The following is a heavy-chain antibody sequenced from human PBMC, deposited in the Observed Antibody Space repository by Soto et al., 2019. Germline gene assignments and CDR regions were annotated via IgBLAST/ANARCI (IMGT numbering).Heavy chain of an antibody. CDR3: ARAHYHDSSRYGPMTPPDY. J-gene: IGHJ4*02. Sequence: PRGSLRLSCAASGFTFSSYSMNWVRQAPGKGLEWVSSISSSSSYIYYADSVKGRFTISRDNSKNTLYLQMNSLRAEDTAVYYSARAHYHDSSRYGPMTPPDYWGQGTLVTVSS. CDR1: GFTFSSYS. V-gene: IGHV3-21*01. D-gene: IGHD3-22*01. CDR2: ISSSSSYI.